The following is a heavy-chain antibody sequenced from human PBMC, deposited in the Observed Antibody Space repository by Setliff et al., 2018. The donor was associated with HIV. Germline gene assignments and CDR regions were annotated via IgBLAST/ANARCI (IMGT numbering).Heavy chain of an antibody. Sequence: SETLSLTCAVSGGSISSSNWWSWVRQPPGKGLEWIGEIYHSGSTNYNPSLKSRVTTSVDKSKNQFSLKLSSVTAADTAVYYCARDPGQWLVKGGMDVWGQGIAVTVSS. CDR2: IYHSGST. D-gene: IGHD6-19*01. J-gene: IGHJ6*01. CDR3: ARDPGQWLVKGGMDV. CDR1: GGSISSSNW. V-gene: IGHV4-4*02.